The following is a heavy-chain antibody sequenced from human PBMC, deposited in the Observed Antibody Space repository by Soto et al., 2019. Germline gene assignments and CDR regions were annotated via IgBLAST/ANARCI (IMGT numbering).Heavy chain of an antibody. Sequence: QITLKESGPTLVKPTQTLTLTCTFSGFSLSTSGVGVGWICQPPGKAMEWLALIFWDDNERYSPSLKGRLTITKDTSKNQVVLTITNMDPVDTATYYCAHRLRFYYGSGSYGIFDQCGQGTLVTVSS. CDR3: AHRLRFYYGSGSYGIFDQ. J-gene: IGHJ4*02. V-gene: IGHV2-5*02. CDR2: IFWDDNE. D-gene: IGHD3-10*01. CDR1: GFSLSTSGVG.